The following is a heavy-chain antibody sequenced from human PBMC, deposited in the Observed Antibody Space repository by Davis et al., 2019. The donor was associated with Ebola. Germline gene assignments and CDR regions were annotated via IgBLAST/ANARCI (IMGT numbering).Heavy chain of an antibody. CDR3: ARGVGAITGWFDP. J-gene: IGHJ5*02. CDR2: INHSGST. CDR1: GGSFSGYY. V-gene: IGHV4-34*01. D-gene: IGHD1-26*01. Sequence: MPSATLSLTCAVYGGSFSGYYWSWIRQPPGKGLEWIGEINHSGSTNYNPSLKSRVTISVDTSKNQFSLKLSAVTAADTAVYYCARGVGAITGWFDPWGQGTLVTVSS.